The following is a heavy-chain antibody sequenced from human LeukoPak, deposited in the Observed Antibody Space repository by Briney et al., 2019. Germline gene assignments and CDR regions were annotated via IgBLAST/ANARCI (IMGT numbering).Heavy chain of an antibody. CDR3: ARGPLAQGQPFAY. CDR2: IYYSGST. CDR1: GGSISSSSYY. J-gene: IGHJ4*02. Sequence: PSETLSLTCTVSGGSISSSSYYWSWLRQPPGKGLEWIGYIYYSGSTNYNPSLKSRVTISVDTSKNQFSLKLSSVTAADTALYYCARGPLAQGQPFAYWGQGTLVTVSS. V-gene: IGHV4-61*01.